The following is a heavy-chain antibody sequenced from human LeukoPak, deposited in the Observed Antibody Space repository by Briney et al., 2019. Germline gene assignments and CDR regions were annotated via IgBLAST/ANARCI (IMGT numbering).Heavy chain of an antibody. V-gene: IGHV4-34*01. CDR2: INHSGSS. CDR3: AERTAARWFDP. CDR1: GGSFSGYY. D-gene: IGHD6-6*01. Sequence: SETLSLTCAVYGGSFSGYYWSWIRQPPGKGLEWIGEINHSGSSNYSPSLKSRVTISVDTSKKQFSLMLSSVTAADTAVYYCAERTAARWFDPWGQGTLVTVSS. J-gene: IGHJ5*02.